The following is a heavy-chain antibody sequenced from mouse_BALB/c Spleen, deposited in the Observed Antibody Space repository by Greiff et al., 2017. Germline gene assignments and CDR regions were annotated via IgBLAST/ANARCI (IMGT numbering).Heavy chain of an antibody. CDR3: ARGQATEAMDY. V-gene: IGHV1S137*01. CDR1: GYTFTDYA. J-gene: IGHJ4*01. Sequence: QVQLKQSGAELVRPGVSVKISCKGSGYTFTDYAMHWVKQSHAKSLEWIGVISTYYGDASYNQKFKGKATMTVDKSSSTAYMELARLTSEDSAIYYCARGQATEAMDYWGQGTSVTVSS. D-gene: IGHD1-1*01. CDR2: ISTYYGDA.